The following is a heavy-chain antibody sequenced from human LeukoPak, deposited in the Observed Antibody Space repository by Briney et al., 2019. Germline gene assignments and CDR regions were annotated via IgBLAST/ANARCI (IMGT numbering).Heavy chain of an antibody. Sequence: GGSLRLSCAASGFTFSTYAVNWVRQAPGKGLEWLANIKQDGSEKYYLDSVKGRFTISRDNAKNSLYLQMNSLRAEDTSVYYCVRDVSGSSYGDYWGQGTLVTVSS. CDR1: GFTFSTYA. CDR3: VRDVSGSSYGDY. D-gene: IGHD5-18*01. V-gene: IGHV3-7*01. J-gene: IGHJ4*02. CDR2: IKQDGSEK.